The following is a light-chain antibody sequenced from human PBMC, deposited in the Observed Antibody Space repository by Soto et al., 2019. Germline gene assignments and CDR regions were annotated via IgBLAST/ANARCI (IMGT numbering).Light chain of an antibody. J-gene: IGKJ1*01. CDR1: QSLSNNIY. CDR3: QQYGNSPHT. Sequence: EIVLTQSPGPLSWYQGESPSLSCRAKQSLSNNIYLAWYQQKPGQAPRLLIYGASSRATGIPNRFSGSGSGTVGTLILSRLEPEDVAVYYCQQYGNSPHTFGQGTKVDIK. V-gene: IGKV3-20*01. CDR2: GAS.